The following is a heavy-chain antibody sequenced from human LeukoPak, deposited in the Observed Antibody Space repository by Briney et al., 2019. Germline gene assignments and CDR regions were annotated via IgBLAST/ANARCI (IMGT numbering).Heavy chain of an antibody. CDR2: ISGSSTYI. D-gene: IGHD6-25*01. CDR1: GFIFTNSS. J-gene: IGHJ3*02. V-gene: IGHV3-21*01. Sequence: GGSLRLSCAASGFIFTNSSMNWVRQAPGKGLEWVASISGSSTYIYYADSMKGRFTVSRDNAKKSLFLQMNNLSAEDTAVYYCTRDSGYRAFDIWGQGTMVTVSS. CDR3: TRDSGYRAFDI.